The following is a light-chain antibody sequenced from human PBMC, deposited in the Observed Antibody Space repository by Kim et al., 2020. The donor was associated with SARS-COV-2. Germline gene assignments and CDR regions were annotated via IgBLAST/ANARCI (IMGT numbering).Light chain of an antibody. CDR1: QSVSSSY. CDR3: QQYGSSRTT. Sequence: SPRERATLSCRASQSVSSSYLAWYQQKPGQAPRLLIYGASSRATGIPDRFSGSGSGTDFTLTISRLEPEDFAVYYCQQYGSSRTTFGQGTKVDIK. V-gene: IGKV3-20*01. CDR2: GAS. J-gene: IGKJ1*01.